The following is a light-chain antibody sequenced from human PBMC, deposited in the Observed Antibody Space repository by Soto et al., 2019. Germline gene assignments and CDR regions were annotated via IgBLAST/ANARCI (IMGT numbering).Light chain of an antibody. CDR1: QSVSNN. CDR2: DAS. V-gene: IGKV3-15*01. CDR3: QQYNNWPPWT. J-gene: IGKJ1*01. Sequence: ILMTQSPATLSVSPGERATLSCRASQSVSNNLAWYQQKPGQAPRLLIYDASTRATGIPARLSGSGSGTEFTLTISGLQSEDFAVYSCQQYNNWPPWTFGQGTKVEIK.